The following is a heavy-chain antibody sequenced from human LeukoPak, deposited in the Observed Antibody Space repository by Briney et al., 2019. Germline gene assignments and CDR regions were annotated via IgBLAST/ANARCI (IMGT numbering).Heavy chain of an antibody. CDR2: IYHSGST. CDR3: ARGIQLWLWGVHYFDY. V-gene: IGHV4-30-2*01. Sequence: SQTLSLTCVVSGGSISSGNYSWSWIRQPPGKGLEWIGYIYHSGSTYYNPSLKSRVTISVDRSKNRFSLRLNSVTAADTAVYYCARGIQLWLWGVHYFDYWGQGTLVTVSS. D-gene: IGHD5-18*01. CDR1: GGSISSGNYS. J-gene: IGHJ4*02.